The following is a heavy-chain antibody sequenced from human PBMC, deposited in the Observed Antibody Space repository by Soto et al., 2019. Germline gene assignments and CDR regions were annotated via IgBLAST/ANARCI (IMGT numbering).Heavy chain of an antibody. CDR3: ARGRWSGYSPFDD. Sequence: SETLSLTCTVSGGSISSYYWSWIRQPPGKGLEWIGDIYYSGSTNYNPSLKSRVTISVDTSKNQFSLKLSSVTAADTALYYCARGRWSGYSPFDDWGQGTLVTGSS. CDR2: IYYSGST. J-gene: IGHJ5*02. D-gene: IGHD3-3*01. V-gene: IGHV4-59*01. CDR1: GGSISSYY.